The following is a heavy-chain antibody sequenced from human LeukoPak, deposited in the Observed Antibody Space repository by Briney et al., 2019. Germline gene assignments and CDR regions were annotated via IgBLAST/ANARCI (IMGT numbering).Heavy chain of an antibody. D-gene: IGHD4-17*01. CDR2: IRGSGASS. CDR1: GFTFSNYA. V-gene: IGHV3-23*01. Sequence: GGSLRLSCEASGFTFSNYAMTWVRQAPGKGLEWVSSIRGSGASSFYADPVKGRFAMSRDNSKSTLYLQMNSLRVGDTAVYYCGREPNGDYVGAFDFGGQGTLVTVSS. CDR3: GREPNGDYVGAFDF. J-gene: IGHJ3*01.